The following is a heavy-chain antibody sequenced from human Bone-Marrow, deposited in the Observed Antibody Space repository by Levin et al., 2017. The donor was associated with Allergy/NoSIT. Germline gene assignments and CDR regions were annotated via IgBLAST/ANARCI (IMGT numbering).Heavy chain of an antibody. CDR1: GFTFSSYG. Sequence: TGGSLRLSCAASGFTFSSYGMHWVRQAPGKGLEWVAVISYDGSNKYYADSVKGRFTISRDNSKNTLYLQMNSLRAEDTAVYYCARSRLQWLVRADIDYWGQGTLVTVSS. J-gene: IGHJ4*02. CDR3: ARSRLQWLVRADIDY. CDR2: ISYDGSNK. D-gene: IGHD6-19*01. V-gene: IGHV3-30*03.